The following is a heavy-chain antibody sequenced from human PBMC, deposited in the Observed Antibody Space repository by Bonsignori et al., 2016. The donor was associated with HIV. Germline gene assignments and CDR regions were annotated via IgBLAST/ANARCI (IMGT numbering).Heavy chain of an antibody. Sequence: VRQMPGKGLEWISYINAGDSPTYYADSVKGRFTISRDNAQSSLFLQMDSLREDDSAVYYCARVPIKEWYSTAWTFDSWGQGTLVTVSS. CDR2: INAGDSPT. D-gene: IGHD6-19*01. CDR3: ARVPIKEWYSTAWTFDS. V-gene: IGHV3-48*03. J-gene: IGHJ4*02.